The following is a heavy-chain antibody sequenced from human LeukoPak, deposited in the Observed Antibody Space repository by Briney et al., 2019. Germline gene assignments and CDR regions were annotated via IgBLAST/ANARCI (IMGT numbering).Heavy chain of an antibody. CDR1: GYTFTSYY. CDR2: INPSGGST. Sequence: GASVKVSCKASGYTFTSYYMHWVRQAPGQGLEWMGIINPSGGSTSYAQKFQGRVTMTRDTSISTAYMELSRLRSDDTAVYYCARDGERYFVSSWFDPWGQGTLVTVSS. J-gene: IGHJ5*02. D-gene: IGHD3-9*01. V-gene: IGHV1-46*01. CDR3: ARDGERYFVSSWFDP.